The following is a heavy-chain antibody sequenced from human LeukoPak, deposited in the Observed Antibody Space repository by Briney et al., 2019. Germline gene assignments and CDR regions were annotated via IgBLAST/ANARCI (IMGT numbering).Heavy chain of an antibody. J-gene: IGHJ5*02. CDR2: IYPGDSDT. D-gene: IGHD2-2*01. CDR3: ARQSGRPAAINPVWFDP. V-gene: IGHV5-51*01. CDR1: GYSFTSYW. Sequence: SGESLKISCKGSGYSFTSYWIGWVRQMPGKGLEWMWIIYPGDSDTRYSPSFQGQVTISADKSISTAYLQWSSLKASDTAMYYCARQSGRPAAINPVWFDPWGQGTLVTVSS.